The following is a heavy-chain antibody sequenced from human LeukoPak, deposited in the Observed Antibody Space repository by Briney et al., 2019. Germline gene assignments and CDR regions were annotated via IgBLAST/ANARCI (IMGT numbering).Heavy chain of an antibody. D-gene: IGHD1-26*01. CDR3: ASPPQLYSGSSYFDY. CDR1: GFTFSDYY. J-gene: IGHJ4*02. CDR2: ISSSGSTI. V-gene: IGHV3-11*01. Sequence: PGGSLRLSCAASGFTFSDYYMSWIRQAPGKGLEWVSYISSSGSTIYYADSVKGRFTISRDNAKNSLYLQMNSLRAEDTAVYYCASPPQLYSGSSYFDYWGQGTLVTVSS.